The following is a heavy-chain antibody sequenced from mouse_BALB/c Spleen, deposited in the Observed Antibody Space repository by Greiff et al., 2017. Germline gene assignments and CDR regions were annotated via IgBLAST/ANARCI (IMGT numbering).Heavy chain of an antibody. CDR1: GDSITSGY. V-gene: IGHV3-8*02. CDR3: ARGATMITDYFDY. CDR2: ISYSGST. D-gene: IGHD2-4*01. Sequence: DVKLVESGPSLVKPSQTLSLTCSVTGDSITSGYWNWIRKFPGNKLEYMGYISYSGSTYYNPSLKSRISITRDTSKNQYYLQLNSVTTEDTATYYCARGATMITDYFDYWGQGTTLTVSS. J-gene: IGHJ2*01.